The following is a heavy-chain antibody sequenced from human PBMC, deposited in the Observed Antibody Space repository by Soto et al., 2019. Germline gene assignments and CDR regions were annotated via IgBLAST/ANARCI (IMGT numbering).Heavy chain of an antibody. V-gene: IGHV4-39*07. CDR3: ASNIYYYGSGSHFYY. Sequence: SETLSLTCTVSGGSISSSSYYWGWIRQPPGKGLEWIGSIYYSGSTYYNPSLKSRVTISVDTSKNQFSLKLSSVTAADTAVYYCASNIYYYGSGSHFYYWGQGTLVTVSS. CDR2: IYYSGST. CDR1: GGSISSSSYY. J-gene: IGHJ4*02. D-gene: IGHD3-10*01.